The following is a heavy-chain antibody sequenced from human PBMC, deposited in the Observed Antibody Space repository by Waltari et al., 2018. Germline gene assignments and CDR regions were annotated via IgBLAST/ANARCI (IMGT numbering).Heavy chain of an antibody. CDR1: GYPFTGHS. V-gene: IGHV1-2*06. CDR2: INPNSGGT. J-gene: IGHJ3*02. D-gene: IGHD6-19*01. CDR3: ARVRSRGSGWYGDDAFDI. Sequence: QVQLVQSGAEVKKPGASVKVSCKASGYPFTGHSMPWVPQAPGQRLEWMGRINPNSGGTNYAQKFQGRVTMTRDTSISTAYMELSRLRSDDTAVYYCARVRSRGSGWYGDDAFDIWGQGTMVTVSS.